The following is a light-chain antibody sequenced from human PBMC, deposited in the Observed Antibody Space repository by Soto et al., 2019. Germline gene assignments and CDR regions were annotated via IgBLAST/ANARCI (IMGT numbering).Light chain of an antibody. Sequence: QSPLTQPPSPSGSPGQSVTISCPGTSSDVGGYNYVPWYQQHPGKAPKLMIYEVSKRPSGVPDRFSGSKSGNTASLPVSGFQAEDEADYYCSSYAGSNNFYFFGTGTKVTVL. V-gene: IGLV2-8*01. CDR2: EVS. CDR3: SSYAGSNNFYF. J-gene: IGLJ1*01. CDR1: SSDVGGYNY.